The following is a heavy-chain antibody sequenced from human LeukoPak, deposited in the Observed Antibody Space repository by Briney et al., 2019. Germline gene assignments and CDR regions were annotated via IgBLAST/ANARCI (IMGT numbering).Heavy chain of an antibody. CDR2: ISGYNGNT. V-gene: IGHV1-18*01. Sequence: ASVKVSCKASGYTFISYGISWVRQAPGQGLEWMGWISGYNGNTNYAQNLQSRVTMTTDTSTSTAYMELRSLRSDDTAVYYCARGLGVVTAQSEQPKPRYFDLWGRGTQVTASS. J-gene: IGHJ2*01. CDR1: GYTFISYG. CDR3: ARGLGVVTAQSEQPKPRYFDL. D-gene: IGHD2-21*02.